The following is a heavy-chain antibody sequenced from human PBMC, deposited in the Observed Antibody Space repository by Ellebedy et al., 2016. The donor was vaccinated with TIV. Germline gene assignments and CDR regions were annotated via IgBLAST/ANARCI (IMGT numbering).Heavy chain of an antibody. CDR2: IIPIFGTA. Sequence: SVKVSXXASGGTFSSYAISWVRQAPGQGLEWMGGIIPIFGTANYAQKFQGRVTITADESTSTAYMELSSLRSDDTAVYYCARDLVEYCSSTSCYAEYYFDYWGQGTLVTVSS. J-gene: IGHJ4*02. CDR1: GGTFSSYA. D-gene: IGHD2-2*01. V-gene: IGHV1-69*13. CDR3: ARDLVEYCSSTSCYAEYYFDY.